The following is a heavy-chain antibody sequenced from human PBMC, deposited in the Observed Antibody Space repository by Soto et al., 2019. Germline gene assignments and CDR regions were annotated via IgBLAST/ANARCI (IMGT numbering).Heavy chain of an antibody. V-gene: IGHV3-21*01. CDR1: GFTFSSYS. CDR2: ISSSSSYI. J-gene: IGHJ6*02. CDR3: ARDRVSYGDYESSRYYYGMDV. D-gene: IGHD4-17*01. Sequence: EVQLVESGGGRVKPGGSLRLSCAASGFTFSSYSMNWVRQAPGKGLEWVSSISSSSSYIYYADSVKGRFTISRDNAKNSLYLQMNSLSAEDTAVYYCARDRVSYGDYESSRYYYGMDVWGQGPTVTVSS.